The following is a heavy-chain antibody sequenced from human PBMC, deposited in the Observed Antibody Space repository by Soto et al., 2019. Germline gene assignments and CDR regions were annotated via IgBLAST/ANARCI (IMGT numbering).Heavy chain of an antibody. CDR1: GGSFSGYY. CDR2: INHSGST. Sequence: SETLSLTCAVYGGSFSGYYWSWIRQPPGKGLEWIGEINHSGSTNYNPSLKSRVTISVDTSKNQFSLKLSSVTAADTAVYYCAVLGSVVTPLEHFDYWGQGTLVTVSS. CDR3: AVLGSVVTPLEHFDY. V-gene: IGHV4-34*01. D-gene: IGHD2-21*02. J-gene: IGHJ4*02.